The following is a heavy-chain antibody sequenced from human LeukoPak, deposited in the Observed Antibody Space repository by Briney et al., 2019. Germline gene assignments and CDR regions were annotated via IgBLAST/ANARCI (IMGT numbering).Heavy chain of an antibody. CDR3: AIDINPDHPMMADVDPDY. J-gene: IGHJ4*02. CDR1: TSSLSSYT. Sequence: GGSLRLSCADPTSSLSSYTMYWVRQTPGGGLEWVSAISSSGRYIYYADSVKGRFTISRDNAKNLPFLQMDSLRVDDTAMYYCAIDINPDHPMMADVDPDYWGQGTLVTVSS. V-gene: IGHV3-21*06. D-gene: IGHD5-24*01. CDR2: ISSSGRYI.